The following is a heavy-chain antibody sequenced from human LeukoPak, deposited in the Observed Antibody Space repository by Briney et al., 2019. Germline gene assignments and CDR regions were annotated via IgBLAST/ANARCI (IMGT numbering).Heavy chain of an antibody. Sequence: GGSLRLSCAASGFTFSSYSMNWVRQAPGKGLEWVSYISSSSSTIYYADSVKGRFTISRDNAKNSLYLQMNSLRAEDTAVYYCARDYGIAAAGPSPFDHWGQGTLVTVSS. CDR2: ISSSSSTI. CDR3: ARDYGIAAAGPSPFDH. V-gene: IGHV3-48*01. D-gene: IGHD6-13*01. J-gene: IGHJ4*02. CDR1: GFTFSSYS.